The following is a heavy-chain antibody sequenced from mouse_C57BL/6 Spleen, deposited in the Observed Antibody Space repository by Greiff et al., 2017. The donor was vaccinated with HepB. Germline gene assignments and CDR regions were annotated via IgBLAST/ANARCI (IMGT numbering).Heavy chain of an antibody. V-gene: IGHV5-4*03. J-gene: IGHJ3*01. D-gene: IGHD1-1*01. CDR3: ARANYYGSEAFAY. CDR2: ISDGGSYT. CDR1: GFTFSSYA. Sequence: EVKVVESGGGLVKPGGSLKLSCAASGFTFSSYAMSWVRQTPEKRLEWVATISDGGSYTYYPDNVKGRFTISRDNAKNNLYLQMSHLKSEDTAMYYCARANYYGSEAFAYWGQGTLVTVSA.